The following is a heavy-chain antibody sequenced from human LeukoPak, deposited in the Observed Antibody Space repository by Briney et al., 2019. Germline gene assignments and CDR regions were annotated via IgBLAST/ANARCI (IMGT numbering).Heavy chain of an antibody. V-gene: IGHV3-30*02. J-gene: IGHJ6*03. D-gene: IGHD3-3*01. CDR1: GFTFSSYG. CDR3: AKDGHDYYYYYMDV. CDR2: IRYDGSNK. Sequence: GGSLRLSCAASGFTFSSYGMHWVRQAPGKGLEWVAFIRYDGSNKYYADSVKGRFTISRDNSKNTLYLQMNSLRAEDTAVYYCAKDGHDYYYYYMDVWGKGTTVTVSS.